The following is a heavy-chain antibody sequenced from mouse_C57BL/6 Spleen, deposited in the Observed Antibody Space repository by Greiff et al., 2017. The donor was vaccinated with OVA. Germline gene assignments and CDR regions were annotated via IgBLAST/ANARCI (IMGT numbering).Heavy chain of an antibody. CDR3: ATYDYDERYFDV. CDR2: IYPGDGDT. CDR1: GYAFSSSW. J-gene: IGHJ1*03. V-gene: IGHV1-82*01. Sequence: VLLVESGPELVKPGASVKISCKASGYAFSSSWMNWVKQRPGKGLEWIGRIYPGDGDTNYNGKFKGKATLTADKSSSTAYMQLSSLTSEDSAVYFCATYDYDERYFDVWGTGTTVTVSS. D-gene: IGHD2-4*01.